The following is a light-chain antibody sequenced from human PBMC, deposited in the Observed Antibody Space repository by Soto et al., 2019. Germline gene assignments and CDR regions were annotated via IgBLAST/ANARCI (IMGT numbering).Light chain of an antibody. J-gene: IGKJ1*01. CDR2: GAS. V-gene: IGKV3-20*01. CDR3: QQYGSSPST. CDR1: QTISRNY. Sequence: ELVLTQSPGTLSLSPGERATVSCRASQTISRNYLVWYQKKPGQAPRLLIYGASTRATGIPARFSGSGSGTEFTLIISGLEPEDFAVYYCQQYGSSPSTFGQGTKVDIK.